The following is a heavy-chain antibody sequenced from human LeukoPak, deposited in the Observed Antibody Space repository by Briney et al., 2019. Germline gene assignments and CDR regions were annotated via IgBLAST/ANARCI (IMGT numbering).Heavy chain of an antibody. J-gene: IGHJ5*02. V-gene: IGHV1-2*02. Sequence: GASVKVSCKASGGTFSSYAISWVRQAPGQGLEWMGWIVPHSGGTNYAQNYQGRITMTRDTSISTAYMELSSLRSDDTAVYYCARNAYCVSTNCYAWFDPWGQGTLVTVSS. D-gene: IGHD2-2*01. CDR1: GGTFSSYA. CDR2: IVPHSGGT. CDR3: ARNAYCVSTNCYAWFDP.